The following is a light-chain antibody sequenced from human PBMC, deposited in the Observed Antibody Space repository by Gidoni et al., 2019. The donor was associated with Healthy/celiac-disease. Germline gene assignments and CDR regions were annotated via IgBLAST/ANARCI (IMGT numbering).Light chain of an antibody. CDR1: QSISSN. Sequence: EVVLTQSPATLSVSPGERATLSCRASQSISSNLAWYQQKPGQAPRLLIYGASTRATGIPARFSGSGSGTEFTLTISSLQSEDFDAYYCQQYDDWLPAFGQXTKVEIK. J-gene: IGKJ1*01. CDR2: GAS. V-gene: IGKV3-15*01. CDR3: QQYDDWLPA.